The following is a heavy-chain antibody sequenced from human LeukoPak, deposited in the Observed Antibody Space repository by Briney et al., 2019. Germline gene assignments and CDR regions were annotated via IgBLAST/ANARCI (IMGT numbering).Heavy chain of an antibody. D-gene: IGHD2-2*01. J-gene: IGHJ4*02. CDR2: ISSSSSYI. CDR1: GFTFSSYS. V-gene: IGHV3-21*01. CDR3: ARGFYCSSTSCWDY. Sequence: GESLRLSCAASGFTFSSYSMNWVRQAPGKGLEWVSSISSSSSYIYYADSVKGRFTISRDNAKNSLYLQMNSLRAEDTAVYYCARGFYCSSTSCWDYWGQGTLVTVSS.